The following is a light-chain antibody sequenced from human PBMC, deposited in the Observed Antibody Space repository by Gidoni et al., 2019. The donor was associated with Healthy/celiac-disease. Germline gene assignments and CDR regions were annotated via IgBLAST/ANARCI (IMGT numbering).Light chain of an antibody. J-gene: IGKJ3*01. V-gene: IGKV4-1*01. Sequence: DILITKSPDSLAVSLGERATINCKSSQRVLYNSNNKNYLSWYQQKPGQPPKLLIYWASTRESGVPDRFSGSGSGTDFTLTISSLQAEDVAVYYCQQYYSTPLTFGPGTKVDIK. CDR1: QRVLYNSNNKNY. CDR3: QQYYSTPLT. CDR2: WAS.